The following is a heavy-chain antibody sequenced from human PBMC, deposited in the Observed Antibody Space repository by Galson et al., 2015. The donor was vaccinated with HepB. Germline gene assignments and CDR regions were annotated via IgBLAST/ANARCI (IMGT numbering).Heavy chain of an antibody. Sequence: SLRLSCAASGFTFDDYGMSWVRQAPGKGLERVSGINWNGGSTGYADSVKGRFTISRDNAKNSLYLQMNSLRAEDTALYYCARDSQIYCSSTSCYPLDYWGQGTLVTVSS. CDR2: INWNGGST. CDR1: GFTFDDYG. D-gene: IGHD2-2*01. V-gene: IGHV3-20*04. CDR3: ARDSQIYCSSTSCYPLDY. J-gene: IGHJ4*02.